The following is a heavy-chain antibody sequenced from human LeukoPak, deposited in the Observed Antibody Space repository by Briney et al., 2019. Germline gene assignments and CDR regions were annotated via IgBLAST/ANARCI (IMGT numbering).Heavy chain of an antibody. CDR2: ISGRGGNT. V-gene: IGHV3-23*01. CDR3: ARDRAYGGDYDY. Sequence: GGSLTLSCAASGFTFSSYDMSWLRPAPGKGLMWVSAISGRGGNTYDADSVKGRFTISRDNFKNTLYLQMNSLRAEDTAIYYCARDRAYGGDYDYWGQGTLVTVSS. CDR1: GFTFSSYD. D-gene: IGHD3-10*01. J-gene: IGHJ4*02.